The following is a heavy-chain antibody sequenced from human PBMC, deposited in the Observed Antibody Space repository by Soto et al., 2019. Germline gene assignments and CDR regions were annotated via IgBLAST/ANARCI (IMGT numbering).Heavy chain of an antibody. CDR1: GGSIISDKW. Sequence: SETLSLTCAVSGGSIISDKWWSWVRQPPGKGLEWIGEIYRSGSTNHNPSLKSRVTISVDNSKNQFSLRLSSVTAADTAMYYCARDRGVGGTRGAFDIWGQGTMVTVSS. V-gene: IGHV4-4*02. J-gene: IGHJ3*02. CDR3: ARDRGVGGTRGAFDI. D-gene: IGHD2-15*01. CDR2: IYRSGST.